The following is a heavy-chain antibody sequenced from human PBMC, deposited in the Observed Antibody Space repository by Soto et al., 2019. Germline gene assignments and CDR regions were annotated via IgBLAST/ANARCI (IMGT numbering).Heavy chain of an antibody. CDR3: ARIDPPLMLAWFDP. J-gene: IGHJ5*02. CDR1: GASISDNY. CDR2: IFYSGST. V-gene: IGHV4-59*01. D-gene: IGHD2-8*01. Sequence: QVQLQESGPGLVKPSETLSLTCTLSGASISDNYWSWIRQPPGKGLEWIGYIFYSGSTNYNPSLERRVTISIDTPKNQSSLRLNSVTAADTAVYYCARIDPPLMLAWFDPWGQGTLVTVSS.